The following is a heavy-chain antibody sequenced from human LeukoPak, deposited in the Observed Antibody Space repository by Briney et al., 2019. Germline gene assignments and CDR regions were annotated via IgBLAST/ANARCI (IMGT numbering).Heavy chain of an antibody. CDR3: AKSTFGELLGWFDP. V-gene: IGHV3-9*01. D-gene: IGHD3-10*01. CDR2: ISWNSGSI. Sequence: SGGSLRLSCAASGFTFDDYAMHWVRQAPGKGLEWVSGISWNSGSIGYADSVKGRLTISRDNAKNSLYLQMNSLRAEDTALYYCAKSTFGELLGWFDPWGQGTLATVSS. CDR1: GFTFDDYA. J-gene: IGHJ5*02.